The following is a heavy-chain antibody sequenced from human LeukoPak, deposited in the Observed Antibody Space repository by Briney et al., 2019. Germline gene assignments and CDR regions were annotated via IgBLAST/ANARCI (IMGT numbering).Heavy chain of an antibody. D-gene: IGHD5-18*01. CDR3: ARDRGNTAMVGSHYYYYGMDV. J-gene: IGHJ6*02. CDR2: INPNSGGT. Sequence: ASVKVSCKASGYTFTGYYMHWVRQAPGQGLEWMGWINPNSGGTNYAQKFQGRVTMTRDTSISTAYMELSRLRSDDMAVYYCARDRGNTAMVGSHYYYYGMDVWGQGTTVTVSS. CDR1: GYTFTGYY. V-gene: IGHV1-2*02.